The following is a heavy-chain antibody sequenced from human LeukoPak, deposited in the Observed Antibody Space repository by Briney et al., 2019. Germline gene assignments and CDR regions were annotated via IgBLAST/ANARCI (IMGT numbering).Heavy chain of an antibody. V-gene: IGHV5-51*01. CDR1: GYSFTNYW. Sequence: GESLKSSFEASGYSFTNYWIGGVRPMPGKGLEWMGIIYPDDSESKYSPSFQGQVTISADKSISTAYLQWSSLRASDTAMYYCARLRRGYSYNDAFDIWGQGTMVTVSS. J-gene: IGHJ3*02. CDR3: ARLRRGYSYNDAFDI. CDR2: IYPDDSES. D-gene: IGHD5-18*01.